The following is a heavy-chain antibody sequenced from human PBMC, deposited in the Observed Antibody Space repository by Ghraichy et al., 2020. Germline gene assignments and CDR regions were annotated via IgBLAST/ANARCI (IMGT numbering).Heavy chain of an antibody. CDR2: ISSAGST. CDR3: AKSSSAWLLLDY. J-gene: IGHJ4*02. V-gene: IGHV3-23*01. D-gene: IGHD6-19*01. CDR1: GFTFSSYV. Sequence: GGSLRLSCAASGFTFSSYVMTWIRQAPGKGLEWVSTISSAGSTYYADSLKGRFTISRDNSKNTQYLQMNSLRAEDTAAYYCAKSSSAWLLLDYWGQGTLVTVSS.